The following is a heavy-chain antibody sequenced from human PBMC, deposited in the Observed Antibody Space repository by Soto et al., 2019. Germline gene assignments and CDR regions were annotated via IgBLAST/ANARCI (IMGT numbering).Heavy chain of an antibody. CDR3: ARIGVSSGHESPDFDS. CDR1: GYTFTSYD. Sequence: ASVKVSCKASGYTFTSYDINWVRQATGQGLEWMGWMNPNSGNTGYAQKFQGRVTMTRNTSISTAYMELSSLRSDDTAVYYCARIGVSSGHESPDFDSWGQGTLVTVSS. D-gene: IGHD3-16*01. V-gene: IGHV1-8*01. J-gene: IGHJ4*02. CDR2: MNPNSGNT.